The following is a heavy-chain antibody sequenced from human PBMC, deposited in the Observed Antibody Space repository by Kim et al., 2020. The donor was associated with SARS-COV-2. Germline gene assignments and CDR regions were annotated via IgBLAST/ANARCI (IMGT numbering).Heavy chain of an antibody. D-gene: IGHD3-10*01. V-gene: IGHV1-18*01. CDR3: ARSYYCGSGYYFDY. J-gene: IGHJ4*02. Sequence: QKLQGRVTMTRDTSTSTAYMELRSLRSDDTAEYYCARSYYCGSGYYFDYWGQGTLVTVSS.